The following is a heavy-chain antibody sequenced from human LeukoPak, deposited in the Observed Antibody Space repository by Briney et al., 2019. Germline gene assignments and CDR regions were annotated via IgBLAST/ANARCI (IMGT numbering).Heavy chain of an antibody. V-gene: IGHV1-69*05. CDR3: ARDNMVRGVTNWFDP. D-gene: IGHD3-10*01. CDR2: IIPIFGTA. Sequence: ASVKVSCKASGGTFSSYAISWVRQAPGQGLEWMGGIIPIFGTANYAQKFQGRVTITTDESTSTAYMELSSLRSEDTAVYYCARDNMVRGVTNWFDPWSQGTLVTVSS. CDR1: GGTFSSYA. J-gene: IGHJ5*02.